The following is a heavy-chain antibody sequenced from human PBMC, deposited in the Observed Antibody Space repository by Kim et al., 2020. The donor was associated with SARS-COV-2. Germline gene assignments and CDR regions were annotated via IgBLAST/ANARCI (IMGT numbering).Heavy chain of an antibody. CDR1: GFTFSAHA. D-gene: IGHD3-10*01. J-gene: IGHJ4*02. Sequence: LSLTCAASGFTFSAHALHWVRQAPGKGLEWVAHIAYDGSHISYPDSVKGRFIISRDNTKYTLFLQMNSLRPEDTAVYYCLAEIGSRSFDHWGQGTLV. CDR2: IAYDGSHI. V-gene: IGHV3-30*04. CDR3: LAEIGSRSFDH.